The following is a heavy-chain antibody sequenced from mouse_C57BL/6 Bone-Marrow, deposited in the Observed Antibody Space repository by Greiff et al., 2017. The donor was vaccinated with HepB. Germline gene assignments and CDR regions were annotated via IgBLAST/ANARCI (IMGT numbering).Heavy chain of an antibody. J-gene: IGHJ3*01. CDR1: GFSFNTYA. D-gene: IGHD4-1*01. Sequence: EADGGLVQPKGSLKLSCAASGFSFNTYAMNWVRQAPGKGLEWVARIRSKSNNYATYYADSVKDRFTISRDDSESMLYLQMNNLKTEDTAMYYCVTGTAAYWGQGTLVTVSA. CDR2: IRSKSNNYAT. CDR3: VTGTAAY. V-gene: IGHV10-1*01.